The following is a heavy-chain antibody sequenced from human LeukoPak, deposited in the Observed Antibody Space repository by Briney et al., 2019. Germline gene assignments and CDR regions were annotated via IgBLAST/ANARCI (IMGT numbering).Heavy chain of an antibody. V-gene: IGHV3-48*02. Sequence: GGSLRLSCAASGFTFSSYSMNWVRQAPGKGLEWVSYISSSSSTIYYADSVKGRFTISRDNAKNSLYLQMNSRRDEDTAVYYCAREAYGDWYYFDYWGQGTLVTVSS. J-gene: IGHJ4*02. CDR3: AREAYGDWYYFDY. CDR2: ISSSSSTI. CDR1: GFTFSSYS. D-gene: IGHD4-17*01.